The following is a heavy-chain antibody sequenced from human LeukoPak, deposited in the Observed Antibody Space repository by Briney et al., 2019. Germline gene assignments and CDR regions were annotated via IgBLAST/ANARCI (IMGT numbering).Heavy chain of an antibody. D-gene: IGHD3-22*01. V-gene: IGHV4-30-2*01. CDR3: ARAYDSSGYYYE. CDR1: GGSISSGGYS. J-gene: IGHJ4*02. CDR2: IYRSGST. Sequence: KSSETLSLTCAVSGGSISSGGYSWSWIRQPPGKGLEWIGYIYRSGSTYYNPSLKSRVTISVDRSKNQFSLKLSSVTAADTAVYYCARAYDSSGYYYEWGQGTLVTVSS.